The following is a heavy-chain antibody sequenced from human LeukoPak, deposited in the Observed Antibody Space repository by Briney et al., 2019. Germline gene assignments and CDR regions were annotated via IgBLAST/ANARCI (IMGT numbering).Heavy chain of an antibody. D-gene: IGHD6-19*01. CDR2: INHSGST. CDR1: GGSFSGYY. J-gene: IGHJ6*03. CDR3: ARLRGIAGAGTWLDYYYYYMDV. Sequence: SETLSLTCAVYGGSFSGYYWSWLRQPPGKGLEWIGEINHSGSTNYNPSLKSRVTISVDTSKNQFSLKLSSVTAADTAVYYCARLRGIAGAGTWLDYYYYYMDVWGKGTTVTVSS. V-gene: IGHV4-34*01.